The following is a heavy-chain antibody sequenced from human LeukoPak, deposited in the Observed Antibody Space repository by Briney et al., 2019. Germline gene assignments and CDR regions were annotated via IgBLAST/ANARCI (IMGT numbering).Heavy chain of an antibody. Sequence: GGSLRLSCAASGFTFNDYYMSWIRQAPGKGLEWLSYINIGGTNTHYADSVKGRFTISRDNAKKSLYLEMNNLRAEDTGVYYCATDGAGFDTWGQGVLVTVSS. V-gene: IGHV3-11*01. CDR1: GFTFNDYY. CDR2: INIGGTNT. J-gene: IGHJ5*02. CDR3: ATDGAGFDT.